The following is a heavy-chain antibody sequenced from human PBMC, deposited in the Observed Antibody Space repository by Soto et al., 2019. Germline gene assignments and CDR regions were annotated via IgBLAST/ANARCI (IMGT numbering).Heavy chain of an antibody. CDR3: AKAGGAAGTVDYFDY. Sequence: PGGSLRLSCAASGFTVSSNYMSWVRQAPGEGLEWVSVIYSGGSTYYADSVKGRFTITRDNSKNTLYLQMNSLRAEDTAVYYCAKAGGAAGTVDYFDYWGQGTLVTVSS. J-gene: IGHJ4*02. V-gene: IGHV3-53*01. D-gene: IGHD6-13*01. CDR1: GFTVSSNY. CDR2: IYSGGST.